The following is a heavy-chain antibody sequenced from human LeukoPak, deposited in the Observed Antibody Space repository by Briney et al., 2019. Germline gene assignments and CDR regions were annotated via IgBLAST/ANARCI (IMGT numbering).Heavy chain of an antibody. CDR3: ARSGVGATIAEVDY. V-gene: IGHV3-21*01. CDR2: ISSSSTYI. J-gene: IGHJ4*02. D-gene: IGHD1-26*01. Sequence: PGGSLRLSCAGSGFTFSSYSMNWVRQAPGKGLKWVSSISSSSTYIYYGDSVKGRFTISRDNAKSSLYLQMDSLRAEDTAVYYCARSGVGATIAEVDYWGQGTLVTVSS. CDR1: GFTFSSYS.